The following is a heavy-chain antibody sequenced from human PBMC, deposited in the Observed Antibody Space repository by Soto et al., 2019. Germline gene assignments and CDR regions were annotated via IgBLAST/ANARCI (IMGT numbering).Heavy chain of an antibody. V-gene: IGHV3-21*01. D-gene: IGHD2-21*01. Sequence: GSPRLSSAASRFTFGSCSLNWFLQGSGKRLEWVSSISGSSTYIYYADSVKGRFTISRDNAKNSLFLQMNSLRAEDTGVYFCARDPSTVILIRLARGGGDYCG. J-gene: IGHJ4*01. CDR3: ARDPSTVILIRLARGGGDY. CDR2: ISGSSTYI. CDR1: RFTFGSCS.